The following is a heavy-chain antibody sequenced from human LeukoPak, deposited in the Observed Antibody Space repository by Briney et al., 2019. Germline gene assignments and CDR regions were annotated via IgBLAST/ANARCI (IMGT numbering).Heavy chain of an antibody. CDR2: INHSGST. Sequence: SETLSLTCAVYGGSFSGYYWSWIRQPPGKGLEWIGEINHSGSTNYNPSLKSRVTISVDTSKNQFSLKLSSVTAADTAVYYSALSIAARAVIDYWGQGTLVTVSS. V-gene: IGHV4-34*01. CDR1: GGSFSGYY. D-gene: IGHD6-6*01. J-gene: IGHJ4*02. CDR3: ALSIAARAVIDY.